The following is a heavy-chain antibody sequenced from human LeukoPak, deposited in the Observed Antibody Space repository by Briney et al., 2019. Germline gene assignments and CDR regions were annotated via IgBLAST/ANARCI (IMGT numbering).Heavy chain of an antibody. CDR3: ARELPYCSGGSCYSIYGMDV. J-gene: IGHJ6*04. V-gene: IGHV3-33*01. CDR2: IWYDGSNK. CDR1: GFTFSSYD. D-gene: IGHD2-15*01. Sequence: GRSLRLSCAASGFTFSSYDMHWVRQAPGKGLEWVAVIWYDGSNKYYADSVKGRFTISRDNSKNTLYLQMNSLRAEDTAVYYCARELPYCSGGSCYSIYGMDVWGKGTTVTVSS.